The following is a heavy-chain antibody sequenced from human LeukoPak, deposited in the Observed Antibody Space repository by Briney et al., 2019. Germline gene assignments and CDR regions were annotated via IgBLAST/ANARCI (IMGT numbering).Heavy chain of an antibody. CDR2: IYTYNGHT. CDR3: ARGGLPVVVAATEYYFDY. Sequence: ASVKVSCKASGYTFNNYGISWVRQAPGQGLEWMGWIYTYNGHTRYAQNFQGRVTMTTDISTSTAYMEVRSLRSDDTAVYYCARGGLPVVVAATEYYFDYWGQGTLVTVSS. D-gene: IGHD2-15*01. CDR1: GYTFNNYG. V-gene: IGHV1-18*01. J-gene: IGHJ4*02.